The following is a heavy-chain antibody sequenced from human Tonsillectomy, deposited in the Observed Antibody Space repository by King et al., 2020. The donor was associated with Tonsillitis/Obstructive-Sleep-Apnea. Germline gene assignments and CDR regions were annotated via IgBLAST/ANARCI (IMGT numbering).Heavy chain of an antibody. D-gene: IGHD2-15*01. J-gene: IGHJ4*02. CDR2: INPSVIIT. V-gene: IGHV1-46*01. CDR1: GYTFTGNY. Sequence: QLVQSGAEVKKPGASVKVSCKASGYTFTGNYIHWVRQVPGQGLEWLGIINPSVIITTYAQRFQGRVTMTRDTSTSTVNMELSSLRSEDTAVYYCVRDDKDGRHLDYWGQGSLVTVSS. CDR3: VRDDKDGRHLDY.